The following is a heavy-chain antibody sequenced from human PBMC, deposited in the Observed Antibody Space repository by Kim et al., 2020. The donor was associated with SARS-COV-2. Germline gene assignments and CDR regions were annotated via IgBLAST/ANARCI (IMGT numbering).Heavy chain of an antibody. CDR2: ISSSSSYI. V-gene: IGHV3-21*01. Sequence: GGSLRLSCAASGFTFSSYSMNWVRQAPGKGLEWVSSISSSSSYISYADSAKGRFTISRDNAKNSLYLQMNSLRAEDTAAYYCSRTRDSGWSYFDYWAQGT. J-gene: IGHJ4*02. D-gene: IGHD6-19*01. CDR3: SRTRDSGWSYFDY. CDR1: GFTFSSYS.